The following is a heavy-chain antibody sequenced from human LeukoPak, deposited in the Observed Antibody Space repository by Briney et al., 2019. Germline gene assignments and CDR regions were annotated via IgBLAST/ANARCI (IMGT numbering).Heavy chain of an antibody. D-gene: IGHD3-3*01. CDR1: GGCISSYY. V-gene: IGHV4-59*01. CDR2: IYYSGST. CDR3: ARGRNLEWFDY. J-gene: IGHJ5*01. Sequence: PSETLSLTCTVSGGCISSYYWSWIRQPPGKGLEWIGYIYYSGSTNYNPSLKSRVTISVDTSKNQFSLKLNSVTAADTAVYYCARGRNLEWFDYWGQGTLVTVSS.